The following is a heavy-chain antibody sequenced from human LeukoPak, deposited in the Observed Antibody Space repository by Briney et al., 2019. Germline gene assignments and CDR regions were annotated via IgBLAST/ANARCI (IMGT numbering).Heavy chain of an antibody. Sequence: YSGITYYNPSLKSRVTISVDTSKNQFSLKLSSVTAADTAVYYCARGRPVVWFDPWGQGTLVTVSS. D-gene: IGHD1-14*01. V-gene: IGHV4-39*01. CDR3: ARGRPVVWFDP. J-gene: IGHJ5*02. CDR2: YSGIT.